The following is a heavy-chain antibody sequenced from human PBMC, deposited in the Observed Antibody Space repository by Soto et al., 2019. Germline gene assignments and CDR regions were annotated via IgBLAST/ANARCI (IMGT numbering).Heavy chain of an antibody. CDR1: GFHFGSYW. CDR3: ARFYYDSSGYLPSPYYYYYGMDV. Sequence: GGSLSLSCAASGFHFGSYWMSWVRQAPGKGLEWVANIKQDGSEKYYVDSVKGRFTISRDNAKNSLYLQMNSLRAEDTAVYYCARFYYDSSGYLPSPYYYYYGMDVWGQGTTVTVSS. V-gene: IGHV3-7*04. D-gene: IGHD3-22*01. CDR2: IKQDGSEK. J-gene: IGHJ6*02.